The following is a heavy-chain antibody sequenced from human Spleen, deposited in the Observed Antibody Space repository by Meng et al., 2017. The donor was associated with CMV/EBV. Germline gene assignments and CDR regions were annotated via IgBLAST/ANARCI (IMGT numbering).Heavy chain of an antibody. CDR2: IWYDGSEE. V-gene: IGHV3-33*03. CDR1: GFTFSKCG. CDR3: AKAPYSGGFDS. Sequence: SWTSFGFTFSKCGMHWVRQDPGKGLEWVAVIWYDGSEEYYADNVKGRFTISRDNYRHMLYLQMNNLRAEDTAVYYCAKAPYSGGFDSWGQGALVTVSS. D-gene: IGHD3-10*01. J-gene: IGHJ4*02.